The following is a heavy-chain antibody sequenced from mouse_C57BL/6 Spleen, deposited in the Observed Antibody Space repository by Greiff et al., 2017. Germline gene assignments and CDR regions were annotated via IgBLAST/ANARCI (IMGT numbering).Heavy chain of an antibody. Sequence: VQLQESGAELVKPGASVKISCKASGYAFSSYWLNWVKQRPGKGLEWIGQIYPGDGDTNYNGKFKGKATLTADKSSSTAYLQLSSLTSEDSAVYFCAKPYGSLYFDYWGQGTTLTVSS. CDR3: AKPYGSLYFDY. J-gene: IGHJ2*01. CDR2: IYPGDGDT. CDR1: GYAFSSYW. V-gene: IGHV1-80*01. D-gene: IGHD1-1*01.